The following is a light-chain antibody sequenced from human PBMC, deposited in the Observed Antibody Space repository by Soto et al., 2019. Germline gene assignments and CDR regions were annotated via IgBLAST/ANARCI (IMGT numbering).Light chain of an antibody. Sequence: DIQMTQSPSSLSASVGDRVTITCRASQSINSYLNWYQQKPGKAPKLLIYAASSLQSGVPSRFSGSGSGTDFTLTISNLQPEDFATYYCQQLNAYPLTFGQGTRLEIK. CDR1: QSINSY. J-gene: IGKJ5*01. V-gene: IGKV1-39*01. CDR3: QQLNAYPLT. CDR2: AAS.